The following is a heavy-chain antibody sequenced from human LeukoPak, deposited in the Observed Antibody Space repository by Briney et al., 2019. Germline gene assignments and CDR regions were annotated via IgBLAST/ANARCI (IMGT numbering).Heavy chain of an antibody. CDR1: GFTFSSYA. J-gene: IGHJ4*02. CDR3: AKVELDYGSGSQIDY. V-gene: IGHV3-30-3*01. CDR2: ISYDGSNK. D-gene: IGHD3-10*01. Sequence: PGGSLRLSCAASGFTFSSYAMHWVRQAPGKGLEWVAVISYDGSNKYYADSVKGRFTISRDNSKNTLYLQMNSLRAEDTAVYYCAKVELDYGSGSQIDYWGQGALVTVSS.